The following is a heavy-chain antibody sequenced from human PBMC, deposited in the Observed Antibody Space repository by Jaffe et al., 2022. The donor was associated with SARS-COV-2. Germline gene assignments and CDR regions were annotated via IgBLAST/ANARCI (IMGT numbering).Heavy chain of an antibody. CDR2: IYYSGST. V-gene: IGHV4-59*01. D-gene: IGHD6-13*01. Sequence: QVQLQESGPGLVKASETLSLTCTVSGGSISTYYWSWMRQPPGKGLEWIGYIYYSGSTNYNPSLKSRVTISIDTSKNQFSLKLSSVTAADTAVYYCAGLQSAGLRHVYWGQGTLVTVSS. J-gene: IGHJ4*02. CDR1: GGSISTYY. CDR3: AGLQSAGLRHVY.